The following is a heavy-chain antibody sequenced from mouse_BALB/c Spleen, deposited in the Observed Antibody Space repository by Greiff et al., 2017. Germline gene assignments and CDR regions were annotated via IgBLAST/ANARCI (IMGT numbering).Heavy chain of an antibody. CDR3: ARSEYGNYVAMDY. CDR2: IDPANGNT. CDR1: GFNIKDTY. J-gene: IGHJ4*01. V-gene: IGHV14-3*02. D-gene: IGHD2-10*02. Sequence: EVQLQQSGAELVKPGASVKLSCTASGFNIKDTYMHWVKQRPEQGLEWIGRIDPANGNTKYDPKFQGKATITADTSSNTAYLQLSSLTSEDTAVYYCARSEYGNYVAMDYWGQGTSVTVSS.